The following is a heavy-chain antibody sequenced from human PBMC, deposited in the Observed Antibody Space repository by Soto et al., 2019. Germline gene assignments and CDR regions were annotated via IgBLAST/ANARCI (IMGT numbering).Heavy chain of an antibody. D-gene: IGHD3-3*01. J-gene: IGHJ4*02. CDR1: RYTFTSYC. Sequence: GASVKVSCKASRYTFTSYCIHWVRQAPGQGLEWMGWINPNNGYTKYTQKFQGRVTVTRDTSITTAYLDLTSLQSDDTAVYYCAKAKFDFWSGYWSPSLDFWGQGTLVPVSS. CDR2: INPNNGYT. V-gene: IGHV1-2*02. CDR3: AKAKFDFWSGYWSPSLDF.